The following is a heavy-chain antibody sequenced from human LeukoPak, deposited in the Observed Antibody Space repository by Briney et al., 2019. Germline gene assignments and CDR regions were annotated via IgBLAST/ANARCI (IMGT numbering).Heavy chain of an antibody. CDR2: ISGSGGST. CDR3: AKDLDCSSTSCYRDY. V-gene: IGHV3-23*01. J-gene: IGHJ4*02. D-gene: IGHD2-2*01. CDR1: GFTFSSYA. Sequence: GGSLRLSCAASGFTFSSYAMSWVRQAPGKGLEWVSAISGSGGSTYYADSVKGRFTISRDNSKNTLYLQMNSLRAEDTAVYYCAKDLDCSSTSCYRDYWGQGTLVTVSS.